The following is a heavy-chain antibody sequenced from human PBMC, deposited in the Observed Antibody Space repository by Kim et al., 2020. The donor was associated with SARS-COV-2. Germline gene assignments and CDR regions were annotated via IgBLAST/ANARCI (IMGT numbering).Heavy chain of an antibody. J-gene: IGHJ5*02. D-gene: IGHD2-2*01. V-gene: IGHV1-2*02. CDR1: GYTFTTNY. CDR3: ARGRPQDLSTTNCFDA. Sequence: ASVKVSCKASGYTFTTNYVHWVRQAPGQGLEWMGWISSKSGGTNCAQKFQGRVTMTADTSMSTAYMELSSLRSDDTAVYYCARGRPQDLSTTNCFDAWGQ. CDR2: ISSKSGGT.